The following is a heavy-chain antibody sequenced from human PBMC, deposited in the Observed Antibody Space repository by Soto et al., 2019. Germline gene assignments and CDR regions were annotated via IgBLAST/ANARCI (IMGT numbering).Heavy chain of an antibody. CDR1: GFTFSSYS. J-gene: IGHJ6*02. V-gene: IGHV3-21*01. D-gene: IGHD5-12*01. CDR2: ISSSSSYR. Sequence: GVSLRLSCAASGFTFSSYSMNWVRQAPGKGMEWVSSISSSSSYRYYADSSKGRYTISRDNAKNSPYLKMNSRRAEETALYYCAREEVATLHYYYYGMDVWVQGTTVTVSS. CDR3: AREEVATLHYYYYGMDV.